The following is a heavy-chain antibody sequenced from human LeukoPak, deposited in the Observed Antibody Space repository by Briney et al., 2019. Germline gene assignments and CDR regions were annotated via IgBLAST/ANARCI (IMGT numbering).Heavy chain of an antibody. CDR3: ARERPVQLENDY. J-gene: IGHJ4*02. V-gene: IGHV3-11*01. CDR2: ISSSGSTI. CDR1: GFTFSDYY. Sequence: GGSLRLSCAASGFTFSDYYMSWIRQAPGKGLEWVSYISSSGSTIYYADSVEGRFTISRDNAKNSLYLQMNSLRAEDTAVYYCARERPVQLENDYWGQGTRVTVSS. D-gene: IGHD1-1*01.